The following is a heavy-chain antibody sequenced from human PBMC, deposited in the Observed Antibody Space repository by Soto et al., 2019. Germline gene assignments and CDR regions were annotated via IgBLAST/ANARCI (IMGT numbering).Heavy chain of an antibody. V-gene: IGHV4-39*01. CDR2: ISHTGTA. CDR1: GGSISDNDYY. J-gene: IGHJ4*02. CDR3: ARGSAAGTKSPFDY. D-gene: IGHD6-13*01. Sequence: SETLSLTCTVSGGSISDNDYYWSWIRQPPGKGLEWIGTISHTGTAYYNPSLESRVAVSVGTSENQFSLNLSSVTAADMAVYYCARGSAAGTKSPFDYWGQGTLVTVSS.